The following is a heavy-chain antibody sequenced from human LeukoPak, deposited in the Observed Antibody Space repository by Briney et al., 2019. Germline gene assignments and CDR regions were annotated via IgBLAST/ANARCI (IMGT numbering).Heavy chain of an antibody. CDR3: AKDRHPRMVRGVPFDY. J-gene: IGHJ4*02. CDR2: ISYDGSNK. Sequence: GGSLRLSCAASGFTFSSYGMHWVRQAPGKGLEWVAVISYDGSNKYYADSMKGRFTISRDNSKNTLYLQMNSLRAEDTAVYYCAKDRHPRMVRGVPFDYWGQGTLVTVSS. CDR1: GFTFSSYG. V-gene: IGHV3-30*18. D-gene: IGHD3-10*01.